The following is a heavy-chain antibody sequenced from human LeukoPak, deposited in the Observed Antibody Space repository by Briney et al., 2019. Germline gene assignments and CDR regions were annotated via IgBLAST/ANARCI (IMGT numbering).Heavy chain of an antibody. CDR1: GYTFTSYG. CDR2: INAYNGNT. Sequence: ASVKVSCKASGYTFTSYGISWVRQAPGQGLEWMGWINAYNGNTNYAQKLQGRVTMTTDTSTSTAYMELRSLRSDDTAVYYCARDLPLIVVVPAATKRNWFDPWGQGTLVSVSS. J-gene: IGHJ5*02. CDR3: ARDLPLIVVVPAATKRNWFDP. D-gene: IGHD2-2*01. V-gene: IGHV1-18*04.